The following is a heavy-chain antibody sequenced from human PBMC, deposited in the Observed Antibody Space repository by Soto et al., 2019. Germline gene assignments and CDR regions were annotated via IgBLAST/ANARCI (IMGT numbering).Heavy chain of an antibody. V-gene: IGHV3-21*01. J-gene: IGHJ4*02. CDR2: ISSDSTYT. D-gene: IGHD1-1*01. Sequence: GRSLRLSCAASGFTFPGSSMKWVRQAAGKGLEWVAFISSDSTYTHYADTWKGRFTISRDNAKNSRYLQMSGLRGEHTTVYYYPSRELEPHPYFFESSGRGTLVTVSS. CDR1: GFTFPGSS. CDR3: PSRELEPHPYFFES.